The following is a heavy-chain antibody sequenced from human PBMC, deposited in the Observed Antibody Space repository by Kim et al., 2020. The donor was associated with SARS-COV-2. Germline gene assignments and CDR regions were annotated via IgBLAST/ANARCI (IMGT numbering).Heavy chain of an antibody. CDR2: INHSGST. J-gene: IGHJ4*02. CDR1: GGSFSGYY. Sequence: SETLSLTCAVYGGSFSGYYWSWIRQPPGKGLEWIGEINHSGSTNYNPSLKSRVTISVDTSKNQFSLKLNSVTAADTAVYYCARSRGIRSNFDYWGQGTLV. CDR3: ARSRGIRSNFDY. D-gene: IGHD6-13*01. V-gene: IGHV4-34*01.